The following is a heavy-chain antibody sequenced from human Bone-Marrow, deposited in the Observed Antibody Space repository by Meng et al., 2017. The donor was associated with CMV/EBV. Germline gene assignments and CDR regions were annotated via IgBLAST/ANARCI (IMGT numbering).Heavy chain of an antibody. CDR1: GGSFSGYY. CDR3: ARARLSGYSYGYPWFDP. Sequence: SETLSLTCAVYGGSFSGYYWSWIRQPPGKGLEWIGYIYSSGSTNYNPSLKSRVTISVDTSKNQFSLKLSSVTAADTAVYYCARARLSGYSYGYPWFDPWGQGTLVTVSS. J-gene: IGHJ5*02. D-gene: IGHD5-18*01. CDR2: IYSSGST. V-gene: IGHV4-59*08.